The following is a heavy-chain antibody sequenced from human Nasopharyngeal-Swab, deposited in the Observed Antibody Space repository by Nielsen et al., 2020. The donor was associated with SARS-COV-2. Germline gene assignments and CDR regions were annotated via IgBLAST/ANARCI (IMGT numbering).Heavy chain of an antibody. CDR3: ARDFDSWNDLDS. Sequence: GESLKISCTASGFNFSSFWMSWFRQAPGKGLEWVANMKQDGSVKYYLDSVKGRFTISRDNAKDSLYLQMNSLRAEDTAIYYCARDFDSWNDLDSWGQGTLVAVSS. V-gene: IGHV3-7*03. CDR1: GFNFSSFW. D-gene: IGHD1-20*01. CDR2: MKQDGSVK. J-gene: IGHJ4*02.